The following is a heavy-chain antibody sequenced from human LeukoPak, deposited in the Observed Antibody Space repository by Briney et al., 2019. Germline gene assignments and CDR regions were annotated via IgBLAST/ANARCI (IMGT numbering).Heavy chain of an antibody. CDR1: GGTFSSYA. Sequence: SVKVSCKASGGTFSSYAISWVRQAPGQGLEWMGRIIPMLGIANYAQKFQGRVTITADKSTSTAYMEVSSLRSEDTAIYYCASSSRWYKVEDWYYYYGMDVWGQGTTVTVSS. J-gene: IGHJ6*02. D-gene: IGHD4-23*01. V-gene: IGHV1-69*04. CDR2: IIPMLGIA. CDR3: ASSSRWYKVEDWYYYYGMDV.